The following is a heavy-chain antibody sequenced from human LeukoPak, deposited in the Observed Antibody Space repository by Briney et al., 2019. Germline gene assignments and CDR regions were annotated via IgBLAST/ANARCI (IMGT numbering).Heavy chain of an antibody. CDR2: IKQDGSQK. V-gene: IGHV3-7*05. D-gene: IGHD3-16*01. CDR3: ARDGGRSGGSNFDY. CDR1: GFTFSSYW. J-gene: IGHJ4*02. Sequence: PGGSLRLSCAASGFTFSSYWMSWVRQAPGKGLEWVANIKQDGSQKYYVDSVKGRFTISRDNAENSVYLQMDSLRADDAAVYYCARDGGRSGGSNFDYWGQGTLVTVSS.